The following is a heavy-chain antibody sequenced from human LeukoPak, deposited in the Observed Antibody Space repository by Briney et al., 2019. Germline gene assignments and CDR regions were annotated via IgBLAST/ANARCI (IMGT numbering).Heavy chain of an antibody. CDR2: ISGSGGST. J-gene: IGHJ4*02. CDR1: GFTFSSYA. Sequence: GWSLRLSCAASGFTFSSYAMSWVRQAPGKGLEWVSAISGSGGSTYYADSVKGRFTISRDNSKNTLYLQMNSLRAEDTAVYYCANRVVVPAAIDYWGQGTLVTVSS. V-gene: IGHV3-23*01. D-gene: IGHD2-2*01. CDR3: ANRVVVPAAIDY.